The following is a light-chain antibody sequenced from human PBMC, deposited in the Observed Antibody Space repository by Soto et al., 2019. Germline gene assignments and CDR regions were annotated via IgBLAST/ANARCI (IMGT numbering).Light chain of an antibody. CDR2: FGS. V-gene: IGKV2-28*01. J-gene: IGKJ5*01. CDR3: MQALQSLT. CDR1: QSLLYNNTYNY. Sequence: EIVMTQSPLTLPVTPGEPASISCRSSQSLLYNNTYNYLDWYVQKPGQSPXILIYFGSNRAPGVPDRFSGSGSGTDFTLKINRVEAGDVGTYYCMQALQSLTFGQGTRLEIK.